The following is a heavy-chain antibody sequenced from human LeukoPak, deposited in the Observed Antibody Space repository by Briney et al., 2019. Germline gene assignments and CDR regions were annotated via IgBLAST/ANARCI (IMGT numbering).Heavy chain of an antibody. CDR1: GFTFDDYG. J-gene: IGHJ4*02. D-gene: IGHD3-22*01. Sequence: PGGSLRLSCAASGFTFDDYGMSWVRQAPGKGLEWVSGINWNGGSTGYADSVKGRFTISRDNAKNSLYLQMNSLRAEDTALYYCARTYHYDSSGYYHPYYFDYWGQGTLVTVSS. CDR2: INWNGGST. V-gene: IGHV3-20*04. CDR3: ARTYHYDSSGYYHPYYFDY.